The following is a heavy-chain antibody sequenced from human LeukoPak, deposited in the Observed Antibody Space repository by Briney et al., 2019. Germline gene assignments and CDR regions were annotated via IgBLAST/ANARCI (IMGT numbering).Heavy chain of an antibody. Sequence: SETLSLTCTVSGGSISSGSYYWSWIRQPAGKGLEWIGRIYTSGSTNYNPSLKSRVTISVDTSKNQFSLKLSSVTAADTAVYYCARVACGLGGFGELQRGFWFDPWGQGTLVTVSS. CDR1: GGSISSGSYY. CDR2: IYTSGST. D-gene: IGHD3-10*01. J-gene: IGHJ5*02. V-gene: IGHV4-61*02. CDR3: ARVACGLGGFGELQRGFWFDP.